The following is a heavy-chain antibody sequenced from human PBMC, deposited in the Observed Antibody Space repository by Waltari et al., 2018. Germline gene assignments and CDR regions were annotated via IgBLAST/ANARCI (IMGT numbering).Heavy chain of an antibody. CDR3: ARGRRLGYYYGLDV. J-gene: IGHJ6*02. CDR1: GESFSAFY. Sequence: QVQLQQWGAGLLKSSETLSLTCAVSGESFSAFYWSWIRHPPGKGLEWIGEINHSGSTNYNPSLKSRGTISVDRTRNQFSLNLNAVTAADTAVFYCARGRRLGYYYGLDVWGQGTTVTVSS. CDR2: INHSGST. V-gene: IGHV4-34*02. D-gene: IGHD5-12*01.